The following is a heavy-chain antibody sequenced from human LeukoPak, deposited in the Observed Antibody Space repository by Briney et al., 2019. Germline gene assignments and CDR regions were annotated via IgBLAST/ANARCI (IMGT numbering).Heavy chain of an antibody. CDR3: ARIVVVAAEVDY. Sequence: AGGSLRLSCAASRFTFSSYWMSWVRQAPGKGVGWVANIKQDGSEKYYVDSVKGRFTISRDNAKNSLYLQMNSLRAEDTAVYYCARIVVVAAEVDYWGQGTLVTVSS. D-gene: IGHD2-15*01. V-gene: IGHV3-7*01. J-gene: IGHJ4*02. CDR1: RFTFSSYW. CDR2: IKQDGSEK.